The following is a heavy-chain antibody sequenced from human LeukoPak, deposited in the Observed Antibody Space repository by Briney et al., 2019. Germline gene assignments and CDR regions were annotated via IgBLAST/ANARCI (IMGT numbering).Heavy chain of an antibody. CDR3: ARDCSSTSCSNDAFDI. V-gene: IGHV3-48*01. CDR2: ISSSSTI. CDR1: GLTFSSYS. Sequence: PGGSLRLSCAASGLTFSSYSMNWVRQAPGKGLEWVSYISSSSTIYYADSVKGRFTISRDNAKNSLYLQMNSLRAEDTAVYYCARDCSSTSCSNDAFDIWGQGTMVTVSS. J-gene: IGHJ3*02. D-gene: IGHD2-2*01.